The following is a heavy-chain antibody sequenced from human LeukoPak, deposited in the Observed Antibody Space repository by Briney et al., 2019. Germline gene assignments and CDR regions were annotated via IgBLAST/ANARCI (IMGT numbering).Heavy chain of an antibody. CDR2: ISYDGSNK. D-gene: IGHD2-15*01. Sequence: PGGSLRLSCAASGFTFSSYAMHWVRQAPGKGLEWVAVISYDGSNKYYADSVKGRFTISRDNSKNTLYLQMNSLRAEDTAVYYCARVGSGGSAHAFDIWGQGTMVTVSS. J-gene: IGHJ3*02. CDR1: GFTFSSYA. V-gene: IGHV3-30*04. CDR3: ARVGSGGSAHAFDI.